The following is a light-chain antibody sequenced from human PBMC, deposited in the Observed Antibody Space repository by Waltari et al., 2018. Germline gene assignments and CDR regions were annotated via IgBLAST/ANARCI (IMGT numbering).Light chain of an antibody. V-gene: IGKV1-5*03. CDR3: QQYNSFPYT. J-gene: IGKJ2*01. CDR1: QRISRW. CDR2: KAS. Sequence: DIQMTQSPSTLSASVGDRVTITCRASQRISRWLAWYQQKPGKAPKLLIYKASSLESGVPSGFSGSGSGTEFTLTISSLRPDDXXTYYCQQYNSFPYTFGQGTKLEIK.